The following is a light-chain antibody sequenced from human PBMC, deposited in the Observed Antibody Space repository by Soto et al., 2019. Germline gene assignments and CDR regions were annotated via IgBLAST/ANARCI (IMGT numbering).Light chain of an antibody. CDR2: AAS. J-gene: IGKJ5*01. Sequence: DIQMTQPPSSLSASVGDRVTITCRASQSISSYLNWYQQKPGKAPKVLIYAASTLQSGVPSRFSGSGSGTEFTLTISSLQPEDFATYYCQQLNSYPTFGQGTRLEIK. V-gene: IGKV1-9*01. CDR1: QSISSY. CDR3: QQLNSYPT.